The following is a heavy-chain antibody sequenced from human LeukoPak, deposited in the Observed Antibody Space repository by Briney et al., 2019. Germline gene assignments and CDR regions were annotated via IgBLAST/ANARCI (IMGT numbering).Heavy chain of an antibody. CDR3: ATETNGRHYDY. J-gene: IGHJ4*02. V-gene: IGHV3-7*01. D-gene: IGHD1-14*01. CDR2: IKQDGSEK. Sequence: GGSLRLSCAASGFTFSSYWMSWVRQAPGKGLEWVANIKQDGSEKYYVDSVKGRFTISRDNAKNSLYLQMNSLRAEDTAVYYCATETNGRHYDYWGRGTLLTVSS. CDR1: GFTFSSYW.